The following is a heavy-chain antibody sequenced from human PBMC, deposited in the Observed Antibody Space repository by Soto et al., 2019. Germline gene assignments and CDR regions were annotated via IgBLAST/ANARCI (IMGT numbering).Heavy chain of an antibody. Sequence: GGSLRLSCAASGLPFSNYAVTWVRPAPGKGLEWVSTISGSGGSTYYADSVKGRFTISRDNSKNTLYLQMNSLRAEDTAVYYCAKDQGSSWYEIDYWGQGTLVTVS. CDR3: AKDQGSSWYEIDY. D-gene: IGHD6-13*01. V-gene: IGHV3-23*01. CDR1: GLPFSNYA. CDR2: ISGSGGST. J-gene: IGHJ4*02.